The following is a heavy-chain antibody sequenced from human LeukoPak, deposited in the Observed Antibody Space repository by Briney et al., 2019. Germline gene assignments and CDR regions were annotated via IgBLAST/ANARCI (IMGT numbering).Heavy chain of an antibody. CDR2: INIDGTTT. J-gene: IGHJ6*02. Sequence: AGGSLRLSCAVSGFTFRSNWMHWVRQAPGKGLVWVSRINIDGTTTTYPDSVKGRFTICRDNAKNTLYLQMNSLRAEDTAVYHCARGVLSNRDYGMDVWGQGTTVTVSS. V-gene: IGHV3-74*01. D-gene: IGHD1/OR15-1a*01. CDR3: ARGVLSNRDYGMDV. CDR1: GFTFRSNW.